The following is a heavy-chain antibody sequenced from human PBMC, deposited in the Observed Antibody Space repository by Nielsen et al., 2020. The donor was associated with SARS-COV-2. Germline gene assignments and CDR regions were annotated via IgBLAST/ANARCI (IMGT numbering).Heavy chain of an antibody. D-gene: IGHD3-10*01. Sequence: SGPTLVKPTQTLTLTCTFSGFSLSTSGMCVSWIRQPPGKALEWLARIDWDDDKYYSTSLKTRLTISKDTSKNQVVLTMTNMDPVDTATYYCARFWWGGGRTSGTRGGFDYWGQGTLVTVSS. V-gene: IGHV2-70*11. CDR2: IDWDDDK. CDR1: GFSLSTSGMC. CDR3: ARFWWGGGRTSGTRGGFDY. J-gene: IGHJ4*02.